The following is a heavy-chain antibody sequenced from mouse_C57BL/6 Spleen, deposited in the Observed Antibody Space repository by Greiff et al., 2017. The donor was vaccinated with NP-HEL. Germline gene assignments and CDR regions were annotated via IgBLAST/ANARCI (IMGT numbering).Heavy chain of an antibody. D-gene: IGHD1-1*01. V-gene: IGHV1-64*01. J-gene: IGHJ2*01. CDR2: IHPNSGST. CDR3: ARNYGSSNFDY. Sequence: VQLQQPGAELVKPGASVKLSCKASGYTFTSYWMHWVKQRPGQGLEWIGMIHPNSGSTNYNEKFKSKATLTVDKSSSTAYMQLSSLTSEDSAVYYCARNYGSSNFDYWGQGTTLTVSS. CDR1: GYTFTSYW.